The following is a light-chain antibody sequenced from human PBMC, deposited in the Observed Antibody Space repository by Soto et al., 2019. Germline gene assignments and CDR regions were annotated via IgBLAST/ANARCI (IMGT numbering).Light chain of an antibody. J-gene: IGLJ1*01. CDR1: RSDIGDSNF. CDR3: ASFRSGTILV. V-gene: IGLV2-14*01. CDR2: EVN. Sequence: QSVLAQPASVSGSPGQSFTISCTGPRSDIGDSNFIFCYQQSPGKAPRLLIYEVNNRPSGASRRFSGSKAGNTASLTISGRLEVDEADYFCASFRSGTILVFGSGTKVTVL.